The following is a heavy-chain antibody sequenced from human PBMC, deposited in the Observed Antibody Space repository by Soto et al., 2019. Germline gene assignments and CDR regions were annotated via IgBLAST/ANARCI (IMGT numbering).Heavy chain of an antibody. Sequence: EVQLVESGGGLVQPGGSLRLSCEASGLTFSTYWMHWVRQAPGKGLFWVSRIDTYGSSTTYADSVQGRFTVSRHNAKITQCLQMNRSGAEDTAVYYGASGRAEARYYFDYWGQGTLVTVSS. CDR2: IDTYGSST. CDR3: ASGRAEARYYFDY. V-gene: IGHV3-74*01. CDR1: GLTFSTYW. D-gene: IGHD1-1*01. J-gene: IGHJ4*02.